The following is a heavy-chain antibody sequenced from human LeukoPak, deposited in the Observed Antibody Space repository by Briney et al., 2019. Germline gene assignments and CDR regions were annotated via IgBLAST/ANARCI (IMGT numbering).Heavy chain of an antibody. CDR2: IYYSGST. V-gene: IGHV4-61*01. CDR1: GGSVSSGSYY. CDR3: AWGRTGIAVAGTGIYYYYGMDV. J-gene: IGHJ6*02. Sequence: PSETLSLTCTVSGGSVSSGSYYWSWIRQPPGKGLEWIGYIYYSGSTNYNPSLKSRVTISVDTSKNQFSLKLSSVTAADTAVYYCAWGRTGIAVAGTGIYYYYGMDVWGQGTTVTVPS. D-gene: IGHD6-19*01.